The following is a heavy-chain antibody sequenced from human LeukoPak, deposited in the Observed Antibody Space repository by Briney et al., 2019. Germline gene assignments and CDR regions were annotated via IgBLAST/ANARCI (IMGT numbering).Heavy chain of an antibody. V-gene: IGHV3-23*01. D-gene: IGHD2-2*01. Sequence: GGSLRLSCAASGFTVSSNYMSWVRQAPGKGLEWVSSISGSGGSTYYADSVKGRFTISKDKSKNTLYLQMNSLRAEDTAVYYCAKVGCSSSSCSRFYYYMDVWGKGTTVTVSS. CDR1: GFTVSSNY. J-gene: IGHJ6*03. CDR3: AKVGCSSSSCSRFYYYMDV. CDR2: ISGSGGST.